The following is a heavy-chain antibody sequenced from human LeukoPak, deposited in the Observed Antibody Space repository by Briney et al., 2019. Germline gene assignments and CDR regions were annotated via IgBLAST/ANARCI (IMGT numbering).Heavy chain of an antibody. J-gene: IGHJ4*02. V-gene: IGHV3-21*01. CDR1: GFTFSSYS. D-gene: IGHD6-13*01. CDR3: ARDLLAAANY. Sequence: GGSLRLSCAASGFTFSSYSMNWVGQAPGEGLEGVSSISSSSSYIYYADSVKGRFTISRDNAKNSLYLQMNSLRAEDTAVYYCARDLLAAANYWGQGTLVTVSS. CDR2: ISSSSSYI.